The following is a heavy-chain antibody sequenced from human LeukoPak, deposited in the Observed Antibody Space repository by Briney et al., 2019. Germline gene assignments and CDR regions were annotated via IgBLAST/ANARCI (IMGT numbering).Heavy chain of an antibody. Sequence: GGSLRLSCAASGFTFSDYYMSWIRQAPGKGLEWVSYISSSGSTIYYADSVKGRFTISRDNAKNSLYLQMNSLRAEDTAVYYCARVLLWFDYYMDVWGKGTMVTVSS. J-gene: IGHJ6*03. V-gene: IGHV3-11*04. CDR3: ARVLLWFDYYMDV. CDR2: ISSSGSTI. CDR1: GFTFSDYY. D-gene: IGHD3-10*01.